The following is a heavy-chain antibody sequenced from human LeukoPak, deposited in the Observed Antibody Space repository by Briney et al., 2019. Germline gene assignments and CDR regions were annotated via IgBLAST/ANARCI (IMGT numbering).Heavy chain of an antibody. D-gene: IGHD6-19*01. J-gene: IGHJ4*02. CDR3: AKDVGGWYGFKYFDY. V-gene: IGHV3-30*18. CDR1: GFTFSSYG. CDR2: IPYDGSNK. Sequence: GGSLRLSCAASGFTFSSYGMHWVRQAPGKGLEWVAVIPYDGSNKYYADSVKGRFTISRDNSKNTLYLQMNSLRAEDTAVFYCAKDVGGWYGFKYFDYWGQGTLVTVSS.